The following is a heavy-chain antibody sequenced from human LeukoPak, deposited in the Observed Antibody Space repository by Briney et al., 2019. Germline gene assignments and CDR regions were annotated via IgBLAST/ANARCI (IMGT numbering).Heavy chain of an antibody. CDR2: KYYSGSA. V-gene: IGHV4-31*03. CDR1: GVSVSDGRYY. CDR3: ATPYCGGISCLDVFNM. D-gene: IGHD2-21*01. J-gene: IGHJ3*02. Sequence: SQTLSLTCNVSGVSVSDGRYYWTWIRQHPGKGLEWIGYKYYSGSAKYNPSLKSRLTISIDTSKNQFSLQLSSVTAADTATYYCATPYCGGISCLDVFNMWGQGTRVTVSS.